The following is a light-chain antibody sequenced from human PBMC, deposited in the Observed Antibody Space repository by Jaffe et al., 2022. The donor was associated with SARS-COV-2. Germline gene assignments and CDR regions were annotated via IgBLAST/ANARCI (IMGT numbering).Light chain of an antibody. CDR3: QHRHNWPPLT. J-gene: IGKJ4*01. Sequence: EVVLTQSPATLSLSPGERATLSCRASQSVNNYLAWYQQKPGQAPRLLIYDASNRATGIPARFSGSGSGTDFTLTISSLEPEDFAVYYCQHRHNWPPLTFGGGTKVEIK. CDR2: DAS. CDR1: QSVNNY. V-gene: IGKV3-11*01.